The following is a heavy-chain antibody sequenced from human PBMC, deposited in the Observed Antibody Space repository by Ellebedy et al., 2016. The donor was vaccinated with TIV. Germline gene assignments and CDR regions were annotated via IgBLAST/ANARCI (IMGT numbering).Heavy chain of an antibody. V-gene: IGHV3-7*05. Sequence: GGSLRLXCAASGFTFSSYWMSWVRQAPGKGLEWVANIKQDGSEKYYVDSVKGRFTISRDNAKNSLYLQMNSLRAEDTAVYYCAKGRREAARGGNWFNPWGQGTLVTVSS. D-gene: IGHD6-6*01. CDR1: GFTFSSYW. J-gene: IGHJ5*02. CDR2: IKQDGSEK. CDR3: AKGRREAARGGNWFNP.